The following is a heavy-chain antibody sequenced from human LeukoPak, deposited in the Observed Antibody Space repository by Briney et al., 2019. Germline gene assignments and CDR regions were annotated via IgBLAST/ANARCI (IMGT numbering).Heavy chain of an antibody. D-gene: IGHD3-3*01. Sequence: SETLSLTCAVYGGSFSGYYWSWIRQPPGRGLEGIGEINHSGSTNYNPSLKSRVTISVDTSKNQFSLKLSSVTAADTAVYYCASGGFSDYWGQGTLVTVSS. CDR1: GGSFSGYY. V-gene: IGHV4-34*01. CDR3: ASGGFSDY. J-gene: IGHJ4*02. CDR2: INHSGST.